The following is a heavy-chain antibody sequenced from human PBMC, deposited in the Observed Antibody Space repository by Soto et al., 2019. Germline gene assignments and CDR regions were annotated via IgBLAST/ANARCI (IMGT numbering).Heavy chain of an antibody. V-gene: IGHV1-3*05. CDR3: ARSPRGWLHYVDY. Sequence: QVQLVQSGAEEKKPGASVKVSCKTSGYTFTSYGIYWVRQAPGQRLEWMGWINAGNGNTKYSQKFQGRVTITRDTSASTAYMELSSLRSEDTAVYYCARSPRGWLHYVDYWGQGTLVTVSS. D-gene: IGHD6-19*01. CDR2: INAGNGNT. CDR1: GYTFTSYG. J-gene: IGHJ4*02.